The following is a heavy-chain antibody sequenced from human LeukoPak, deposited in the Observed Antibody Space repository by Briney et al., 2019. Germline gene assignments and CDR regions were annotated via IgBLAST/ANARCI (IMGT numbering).Heavy chain of an antibody. Sequence: PGGSLRLSCAASGFTFSSYSMNWVRQAPEKGLEWVSSISSSSSYIYYADSVKGRFTISRDNAKNSLYLQMNSLRAEDTAVYYCARDPHYYDSSGPGYWGQGTLVTVSS. V-gene: IGHV3-21*01. CDR3: ARDPHYYDSSGPGY. CDR1: GFTFSSYS. D-gene: IGHD3-22*01. CDR2: ISSSSSYI. J-gene: IGHJ4*02.